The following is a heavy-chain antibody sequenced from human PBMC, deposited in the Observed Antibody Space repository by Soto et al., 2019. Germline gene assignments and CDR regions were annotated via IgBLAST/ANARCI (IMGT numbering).Heavy chain of an antibody. V-gene: IGHV4-34*01. CDR1: PEYFSTYY. CDR2: INHSGRN. D-gene: IGHD3-3*01. CDR3: ARTLRFLEWLPIMHYGMDV. Sequence: SETLSLTCTVSPEYFSTYYWNWIRQSPGKGLEWIGEINHSGRNIYNPSLKSRVTISVDTSKNQFSLKLSSVTAADTAVYYCARTLRFLEWLPIMHYGMDVWGQGTTVTVSS. J-gene: IGHJ6*02.